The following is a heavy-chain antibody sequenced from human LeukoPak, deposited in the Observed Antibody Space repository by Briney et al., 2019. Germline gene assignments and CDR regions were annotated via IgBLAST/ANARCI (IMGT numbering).Heavy chain of an antibody. J-gene: IGHJ6*02. CDR2: TYYMSKWYN. CDR1: GDSFSSNSAA. V-gene: IGHV6-1*01. CDR3: ARRSPVGNNWNYDRGDYGMDV. Sequence: SQTLSLTCAISGDSFSSNSAAWTWIRQSPSRGLEWLGRTYYMSKWYNDYAVSVKSRITINPDTSKNQFSLQLNSVPPEDTAVYYCARRSPVGNNWNYDRGDYGMDVWGQGTLVTVSS. D-gene: IGHD1-7*01.